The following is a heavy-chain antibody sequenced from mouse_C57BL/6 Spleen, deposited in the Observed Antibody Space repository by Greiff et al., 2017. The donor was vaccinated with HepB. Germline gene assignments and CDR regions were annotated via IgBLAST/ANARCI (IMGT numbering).Heavy chain of an antibody. J-gene: IGHJ3*01. CDR2: ISYDGSN. Sequence: EVQLVESGPGLVKPSQSLSLTCSVTGYSITSGYYWNWIRQFPGNKLEWMGYISYDGSNNYNPSLKNRISITRDTSKNQFFLKLNSVTTEDTATYYCAREDYYDYDDGLAWFAYWGQGTLVTVSA. V-gene: IGHV3-6*01. CDR1: GYSITSGYY. CDR3: AREDYYDYDDGLAWFAY. D-gene: IGHD2-4*01.